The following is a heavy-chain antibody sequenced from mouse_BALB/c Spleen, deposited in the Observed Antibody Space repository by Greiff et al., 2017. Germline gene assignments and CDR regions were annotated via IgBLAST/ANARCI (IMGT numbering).Heavy chain of an antibody. CDR1: GFTFSSFG. D-gene: IGHD2-2*01. V-gene: IGHV5-17*02. Sequence: EVQRVESGGGLVQPGGSRKLSCAASGFTFSSFGMHWVRQAPEKGLEWVAYISSGSSTIYYADTVKGRFTISRDNPKNTLFLQMTSLRSEDTAMYYCARGGYGRDFDVWGAGTTVTVSS. CDR2: ISSGSSTI. J-gene: IGHJ1*01. CDR3: ARGGYGRDFDV.